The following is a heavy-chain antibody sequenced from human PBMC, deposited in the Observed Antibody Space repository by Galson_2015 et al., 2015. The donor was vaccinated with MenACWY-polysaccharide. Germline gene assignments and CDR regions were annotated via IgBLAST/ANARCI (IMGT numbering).Heavy chain of an antibody. D-gene: IGHD2-2*02. CDR1: GFNFGDFP. CDR2: IESKSYGATT. V-gene: IGHV3-49*04. Sequence: SLRLSCAASGFNFGDFPMSWVRQAPGKGLEWVASIESKSYGATTHYAASVKGRFTISRDDSKNIAYLLMNSLKTEDTAVYYCTRDRLVFGFIYNFFDFWGQGTLVTVSS. CDR3: TRDRLVFGFIYNFFDF. J-gene: IGHJ4*02.